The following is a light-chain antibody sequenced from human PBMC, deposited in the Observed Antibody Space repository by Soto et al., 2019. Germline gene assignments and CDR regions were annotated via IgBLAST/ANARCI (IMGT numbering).Light chain of an antibody. CDR3: QQFNSYPIT. Sequence: AIQVTQSPSSLSASAGDRVTITCRASQDIRGALAWYQQKPGKAPKLLIYDVSTLESGVPSRFSGSGSGTEFTLTISSLQPEDFGTYYCQQFNSYPITFGHGTRLEIK. CDR2: DVS. J-gene: IGKJ5*01. V-gene: IGKV1-13*02. CDR1: QDIRGA.